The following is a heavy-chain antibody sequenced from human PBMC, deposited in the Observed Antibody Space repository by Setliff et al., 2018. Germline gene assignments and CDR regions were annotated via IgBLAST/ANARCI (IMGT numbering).Heavy chain of an antibody. J-gene: IGHJ5*02. CDR1: GYTFRQSI. CDR3: MRLVRFCSRTVCQRTSGDEA. Sequence: ASVKVSCKASGYTFRQSIVSWVRQAPGQGLEWLGWIGVYSGNTYSAQRFQGRVSLTTDESTNTDYLELRGLRSDDPAVYYCMRLVRFCSRTVCQRTSGDEAWGQGTLVTVSS. CDR2: IGVYSGNT. D-gene: IGHD3-3*01. V-gene: IGHV1-18*01.